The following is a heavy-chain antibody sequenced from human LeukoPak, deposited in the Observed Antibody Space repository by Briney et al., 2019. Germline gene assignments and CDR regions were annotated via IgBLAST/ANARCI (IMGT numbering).Heavy chain of an antibody. V-gene: IGHV3-30-3*01. CDR3: ARDRVAARPWRAFDI. Sequence: GGSLRLSCAASGFTFSSYAMHWVRQAPGKGLEWVAVISYDGSNKYYADSVKGRFTISRDNSKNTLYLQMNSLRAEGTAVYYCARDRVAARPWRAFDIWGQGTMVTVSS. J-gene: IGHJ3*02. CDR2: ISYDGSNK. CDR1: GFTFSSYA. D-gene: IGHD6-6*01.